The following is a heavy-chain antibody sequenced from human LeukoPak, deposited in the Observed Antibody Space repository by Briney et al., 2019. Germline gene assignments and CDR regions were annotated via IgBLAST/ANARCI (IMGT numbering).Heavy chain of an antibody. V-gene: IGHV4-39*01. Sequence: SETLSLTCTGSGVSISSSSYYWRWIRQPPGKRLEWSASIYYSGSTYYNPSLKSRVTISVDTSKNQFSLKLSSVTGADTAVYYCARYAFGGVTVKIGYDYWGQGTLVTVSS. D-gene: IGHD3-16*02. J-gene: IGHJ4*02. CDR1: GVSISSSSYY. CDR3: ARYAFGGVTVKIGYDY. CDR2: IYYSGST.